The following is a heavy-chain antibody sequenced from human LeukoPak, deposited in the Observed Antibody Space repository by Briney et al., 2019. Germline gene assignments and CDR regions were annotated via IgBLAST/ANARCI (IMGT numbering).Heavy chain of an antibody. CDR1: GGSISSYY. J-gene: IGHJ4*02. D-gene: IGHD3-22*01. V-gene: IGHV4-4*07. Sequence: SETLSLTCTVSGGSISSYYWSWIRQPAGKGLEWIGRIYISGSGSTNYNPSLKSRVTMSIDTSKNQFSLKLTSVTAADTAVYYCARTPIYYFDNSGYYNWGQGTLVTVSS. CDR2: IYISGSGST. CDR3: ARTPIYYFDNSGYYN.